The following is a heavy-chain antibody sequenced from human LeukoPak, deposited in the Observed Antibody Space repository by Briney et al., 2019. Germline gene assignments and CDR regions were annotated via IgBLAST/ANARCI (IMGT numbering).Heavy chain of an antibody. CDR1: GFTVSSNY. CDR3: ARRRGGSYYYYFDY. Sequence: GGSLRLSCAASGFTVSSNYMSWVRQAPGKGLEWVSVIYSGGSTYYADSVKGRSTISRDNSKNTLYLQMNSLRAEDTAVYYCARRRGGSYYYYFDYWGQGTLVTVSS. D-gene: IGHD1-26*01. V-gene: IGHV3-53*01. J-gene: IGHJ4*02. CDR2: IYSGGST.